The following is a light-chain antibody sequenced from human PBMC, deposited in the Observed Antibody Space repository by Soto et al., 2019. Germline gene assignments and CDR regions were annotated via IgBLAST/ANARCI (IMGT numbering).Light chain of an antibody. CDR2: AAS. Sequence: DIQMTQSPSSLSASVGDRVTITCRASQSISSYLNWYQQKPGKAPKLLIYAASSLQSGVPSRFSGSGSGTDFTLTISSLQAEDFATCYCQQCYSTPPTCGPGTKVEIK. J-gene: IGKJ1*01. V-gene: IGKV1-39*01. CDR3: QQCYSTPPT. CDR1: QSISSY.